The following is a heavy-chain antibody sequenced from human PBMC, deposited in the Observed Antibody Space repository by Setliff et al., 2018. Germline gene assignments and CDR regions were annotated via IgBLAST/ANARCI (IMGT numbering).Heavy chain of an antibody. CDR1: GYTFTSYY. CDR3: AREVSTGENSGCDI. V-gene: IGHV1-46*01. D-gene: IGHD3-9*01. Sequence: ASVKVSCKASGYTFTSYYMYWLRQAPGQGPEWMGIINIGGGSASYAQKFQDRVTMTRDTSSNTVYMDLSSLRDDDTAVYYCAREVSTGENSGCDIWGQGTVVTVSS. CDR2: INIGGGSA. J-gene: IGHJ3*02.